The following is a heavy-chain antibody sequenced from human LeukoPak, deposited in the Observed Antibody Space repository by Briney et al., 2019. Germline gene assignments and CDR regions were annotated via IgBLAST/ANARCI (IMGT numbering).Heavy chain of an antibody. J-gene: IGHJ4*02. CDR2: ISGSGGST. CDR1: GFTVSSNY. V-gene: IGHV3-23*01. D-gene: IGHD1-26*01. CDR3: AKVPVGAIRGDY. Sequence: GGSLRLSCAASGFTVSSNYMSWVRQAPGKGLEWVSAISGSGGSTYYADSVKGRFTISRDNSKNTLYLQMNSLRAEDTAVYYCAKVPVGAIRGDYWGQGTLVTVSS.